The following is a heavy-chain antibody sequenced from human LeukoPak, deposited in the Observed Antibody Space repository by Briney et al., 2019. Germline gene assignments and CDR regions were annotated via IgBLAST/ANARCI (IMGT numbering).Heavy chain of an antibody. CDR3: TRGGLRYFDWLSNYYFDY. D-gene: IGHD3-9*01. V-gene: IGHV4-34*01. J-gene: IGHJ4*02. CDR2: INHSGST. Sequence: SETLSLTCAVYGGSFSGYYWSWLRQPPGKGLEWIGEINHSGSTNYNPSLKSRVTISVDTSKNQFSLKLSSVTAADTAVYYCTRGGLRYFDWLSNYYFDYWGQGTLVTVSS. CDR1: GGSFSGYY.